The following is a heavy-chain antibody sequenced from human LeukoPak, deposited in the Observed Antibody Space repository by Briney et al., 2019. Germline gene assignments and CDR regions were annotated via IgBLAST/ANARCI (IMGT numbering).Heavy chain of an antibody. Sequence: GGSLRLSCAASGFTFSSYSMNWVRQAPGKGLEWVSSISSSSSFIYYADSVKGRFTISRDNAKNSLYLQMNSLRAEDTAVYYCAGEVYCSSTSCYTGYFQHWGQGTLVTVSS. CDR3: AGEVYCSSTSCYTGYFQH. V-gene: IGHV3-21*01. CDR2: ISSSSSFI. J-gene: IGHJ1*01. D-gene: IGHD2-2*02. CDR1: GFTFSSYS.